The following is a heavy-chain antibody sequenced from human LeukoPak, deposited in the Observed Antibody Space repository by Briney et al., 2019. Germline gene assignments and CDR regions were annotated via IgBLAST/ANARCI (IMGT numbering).Heavy chain of an antibody. Sequence: SETLSLTCSVSGDSVSRSDFYWDWIRQPPGKGLEWIGTIYYSGRTYYSPSLKSRVTMSVDPSNNQFSLNLRSVTAADTPVYYCARRRDYDGSGYLEWGQGTLLSVSS. CDR1: GDSVSRSDFY. V-gene: IGHV4-39*01. J-gene: IGHJ1*01. CDR3: ARRRDYDGSGYLE. D-gene: IGHD3-22*01. CDR2: IYYSGRT.